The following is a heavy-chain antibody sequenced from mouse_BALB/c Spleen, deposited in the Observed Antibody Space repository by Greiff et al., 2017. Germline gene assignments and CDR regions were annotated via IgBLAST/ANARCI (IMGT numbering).Heavy chain of an antibody. Sequence: EVQVVESGGGLVKPGGSLKLSCAASGFTFSSYAMSWVRQTPEKRLEWVASISSGGSTYYPDSVKGRFTISRDNARNILYLQMSSLRSEDTAMYYCARVSYEFFDYWGQGTTLTVSS. CDR2: ISSGGST. D-gene: IGHD2-3*01. CDR1: GFTFSSYA. CDR3: ARVSYEFFDY. J-gene: IGHJ2*01. V-gene: IGHV5-6-5*01.